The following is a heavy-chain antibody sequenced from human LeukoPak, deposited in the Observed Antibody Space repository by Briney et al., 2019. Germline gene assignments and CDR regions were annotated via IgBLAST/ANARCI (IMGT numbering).Heavy chain of an antibody. V-gene: IGHV4-34*01. CDR2: MKLSGTP. Sequence: PSGTLSLSCTVYGGSFSAFHLNWIRQSPAKGLEWVGEMKLSGTPRYNPSLQSRVTISVDKSKNQFSLNVRSVTAADTAVYYCASRPFLYGFRTYFDNWAQGTLVTVSS. CDR3: ASRPFLYGFRTYFDN. J-gene: IGHJ4*02. D-gene: IGHD3-10*01. CDR1: GGSFSAFH.